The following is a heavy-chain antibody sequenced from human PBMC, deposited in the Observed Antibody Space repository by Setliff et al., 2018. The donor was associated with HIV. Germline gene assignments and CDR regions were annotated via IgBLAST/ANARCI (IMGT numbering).Heavy chain of an antibody. CDR3: GVGSGYYYGVVVY. CDR1: GGTFSTYV. Sequence: SVKVSCKTSGGTFSTYVISWVRQAPGQGLEWMGGIITIFGTPNYAQKFQDRVTITADESTTTVYMELSSLTSEDTAVYYCGVGSGYYYGVVVYWGQGTLVTVSS. V-gene: IGHV1-69*13. D-gene: IGHD1-26*01. CDR2: IITIFGTP. J-gene: IGHJ4*02.